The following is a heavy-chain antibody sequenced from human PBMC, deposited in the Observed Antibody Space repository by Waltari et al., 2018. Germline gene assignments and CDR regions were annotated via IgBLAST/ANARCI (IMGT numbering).Heavy chain of an antibody. J-gene: IGHJ4*02. CDR1: GGSFSGYY. D-gene: IGHD6-6*01. Sequence: QVQLQQWGAGLLKPSETLSLTCAVHGGSFSGYYWSWIRQPPGKGLEWIGEINHSGSTNYNPSLKSRVTISVDTSKNQFSLKLSSVTAADTAVYYCARLSIAASDFDYWGQGTLVTVSS. CDR3: ARLSIAASDFDY. V-gene: IGHV4-34*01. CDR2: INHSGST.